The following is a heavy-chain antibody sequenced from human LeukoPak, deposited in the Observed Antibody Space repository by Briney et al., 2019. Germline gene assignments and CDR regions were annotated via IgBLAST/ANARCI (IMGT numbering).Heavy chain of an antibody. V-gene: IGHV4-30-4*01. J-gene: IGHJ6*02. CDR1: GGSISSGDYY. Sequence: SETLSLTCTVSGGSISSGDYYWSWIRQPPGKGLEWIGYIYYSGSTYYNPSLKSRVTISVDTSKNQFSLKLSSVTAADTAVYYCARVNSVVVAASGGMDVWGQGTTVTVSS. D-gene: IGHD2-15*01. CDR3: ARVNSVVVAASGGMDV. CDR2: IYYSGST.